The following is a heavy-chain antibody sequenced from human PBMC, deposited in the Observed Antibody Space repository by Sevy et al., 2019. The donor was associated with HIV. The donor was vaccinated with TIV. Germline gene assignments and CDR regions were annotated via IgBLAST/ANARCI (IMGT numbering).Heavy chain of an antibody. D-gene: IGHD1-1*01. CDR2: IRSKTYGGTT. V-gene: IGHV3-49*03. J-gene: IGHJ4*02. CDR3: TAGLYKFDY. CDR1: GLTFSNYA. Sequence: GGSLRLSCTTSGLTFSNYAMNWFRQAPEKGLEWVGLIRSKTYGGTTEYAGSVKGRFTISRDDSKSIAYLQMNSLKTEDTTVYYCTAGLYKFDYWGQGALVTVSS.